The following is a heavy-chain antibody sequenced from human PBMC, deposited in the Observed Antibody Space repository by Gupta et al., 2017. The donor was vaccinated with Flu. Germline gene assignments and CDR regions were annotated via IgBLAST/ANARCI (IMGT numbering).Heavy chain of an antibody. CDR1: GFTFSSYS. CDR2: NKYKSKSQ. CDR3: GGVRGGYGKYQ. V-gene: IGHV3-48*02. J-gene: IGHJ4*02. Sequence: EVQLVESGGGLVQPGGSLRLSCAASGFTFSSYSMNWVRQAPGKGLEWGSYNKYKSKSQFLRGPGKGPIHHPKNKGKNSLYLEKKSLGEGGNAGFFWGGVRGGYGKYQWGPGTLGNGSP. D-gene: IGHD2-15*01.